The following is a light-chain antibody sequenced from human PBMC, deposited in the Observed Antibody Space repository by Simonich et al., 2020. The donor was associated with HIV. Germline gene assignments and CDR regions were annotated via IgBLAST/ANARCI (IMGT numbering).Light chain of an antibody. Sequence: QSVLTQPPSASGTPGQRVTISCSGSSSNIGSNTITWYQQLPGTAPKLRIYRNNQRPSGVPDRFSGSKSGTSASLAISGLQSEDEADYYCAAWDDSLNGRVFGGGTKLTVL. J-gene: IGLJ3*02. CDR2: RNN. CDR1: SSNIGSNT. CDR3: AAWDDSLNGRV. V-gene: IGLV1-44*01.